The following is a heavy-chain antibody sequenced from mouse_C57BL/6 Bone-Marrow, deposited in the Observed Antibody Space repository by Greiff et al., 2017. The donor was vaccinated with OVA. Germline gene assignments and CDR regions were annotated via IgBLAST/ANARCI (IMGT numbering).Heavy chain of an antibody. CDR3: ARGIYYGNYNYAMDY. D-gene: IGHD2-1*01. V-gene: IGHV1-47*01. J-gene: IGHJ4*01. Sequence: VKLVESGAELVKPGASVKMSCKASGYTFTTYPIEWMKQNHGKSLEWIGNFHPYNDDTKYNEKFKGKATLTVEKSSSTVYLELSRLTSDDSAVYYCARGIYYGNYNYAMDYWGQGTSVTVSS. CDR1: GYTFTTYP. CDR2: FHPYNDDT.